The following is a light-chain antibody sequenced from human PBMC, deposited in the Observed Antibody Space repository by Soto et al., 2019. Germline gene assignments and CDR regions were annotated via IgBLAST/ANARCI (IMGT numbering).Light chain of an antibody. J-gene: IGLJ1*01. CDR3: SSYTTASTYV. CDR1: SSDVGAYNF. Sequence: QSALTQPASVSASPGQSIAISCTGTSSDVGAYNFVSWYQQVPGKAPKILLYDVSSRPSGVSDRFSASKSGNTASLTISGLQAEDEGDYYCSSYTTASTYVFGSGTQLTVL. V-gene: IGLV2-14*01. CDR2: DVS.